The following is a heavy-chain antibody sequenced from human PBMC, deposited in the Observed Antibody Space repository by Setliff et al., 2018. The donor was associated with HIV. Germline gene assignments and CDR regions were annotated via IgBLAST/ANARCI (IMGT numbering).Heavy chain of an antibody. J-gene: IGHJ5*02. V-gene: IGHV4-4*09. D-gene: IGHD3-10*01. CDR2: IFSSGST. CDR3: ARRIDDSGSFPDKNWFDT. CDR1: GDSISSYS. Sequence: NPSETLSLTCTVSGDSISSYSWNWIRQSPGGGLEWIGFIFSSGSTKYNPSLQSRVTMSIDTSKNQFSLRLTSVTAADTAVYYCARRIDDSGSFPDKNWFDTWGQGSLVTVYS.